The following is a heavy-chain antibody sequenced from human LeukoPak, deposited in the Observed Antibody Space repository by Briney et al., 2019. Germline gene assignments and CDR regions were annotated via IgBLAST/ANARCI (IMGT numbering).Heavy chain of an antibody. J-gene: IGHJ4*02. CDR3: ARSGSYYVYFDY. CDR2: IYYSGST. Sequence: SETLSLTCTVSGGSISSSSYYWGWIRQPPGKGLEWIGSIYYSGSTYCNPSLKSRVTISVDTSKNQCSLKLSSVTAAYTAVYYCARSGSYYVYFDYWGQGTLVTVSS. V-gene: IGHV4-39*07. D-gene: IGHD1-26*01. CDR1: GGSISSSSYY.